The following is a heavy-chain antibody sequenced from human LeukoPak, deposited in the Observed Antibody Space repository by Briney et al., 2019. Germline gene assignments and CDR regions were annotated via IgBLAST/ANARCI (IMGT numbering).Heavy chain of an antibody. D-gene: IGHD2-15*01. V-gene: IGHV3-30*18. Sequence: PGGSLRLSCAASGFSLSSYGMHWVRQAPGKGLEWVALISYDGSNEYYADSVKGRFTISRDNSKSTLYLHMNSLRAEDTAMYYCAKDQYYYSVGGIDYWGQGTLVTVSS. CDR1: GFSLSSYG. CDR2: ISYDGSNE. J-gene: IGHJ4*02. CDR3: AKDQYYYSVGGIDY.